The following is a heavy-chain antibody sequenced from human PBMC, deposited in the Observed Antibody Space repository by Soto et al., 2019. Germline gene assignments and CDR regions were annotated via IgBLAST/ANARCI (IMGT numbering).Heavy chain of an antibody. J-gene: IGHJ4*02. D-gene: IGHD6-13*01. CDR3: VHFPAAGDPVLDY. CDR2: IYWDDDK. CDR1: AFSLTTSGVG. Sequence: QITLKESGPTLVKPTQTLTLTCTFSAFSLTTSGVGVGWVRQPPGKALEWLALIYWDDDKRYNPSLKTRLTITNDISRNQAVLRMTNVDPVDTATYYCVHFPAAGDPVLDYWGQGTLVIVSS. V-gene: IGHV2-5*02.